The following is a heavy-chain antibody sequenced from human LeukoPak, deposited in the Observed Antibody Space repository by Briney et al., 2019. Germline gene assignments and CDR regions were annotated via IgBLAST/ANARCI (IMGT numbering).Heavy chain of an antibody. CDR3: ARGFNDFWSGSQLEY. D-gene: IGHD3-3*01. Sequence: GGSLRLSCAASGFIFGGYAMHWVRQAPGKGLQWLAVISYDGGKTYYADSVEGRFTISRDNSKSTVYLEINSLRSEDTAIYYCARGFNDFWSGSQLEYWGQGTLVTVSS. CDR1: GFIFGGYA. V-gene: IGHV3-30-3*01. CDR2: ISYDGGKT. J-gene: IGHJ4*02.